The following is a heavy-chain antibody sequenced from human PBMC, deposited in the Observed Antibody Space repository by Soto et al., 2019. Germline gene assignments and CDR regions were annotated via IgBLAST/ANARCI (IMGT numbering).Heavy chain of an antibody. Sequence: PGGSLRLSCAASGFTLNNYGMHWVRLAPGKGLEWVSYISSSNRTIYYADSVKGRFTVSRDNAKNSLYLQMYSLRDEDTAVYYCATERGGTRSRGYFDCWGQGTLVTVSS. CDR3: ATERGGTRSRGYFDC. D-gene: IGHD2-2*01. CDR1: GFTLNNYG. CDR2: ISSSNRTI. J-gene: IGHJ4*02. V-gene: IGHV3-48*02.